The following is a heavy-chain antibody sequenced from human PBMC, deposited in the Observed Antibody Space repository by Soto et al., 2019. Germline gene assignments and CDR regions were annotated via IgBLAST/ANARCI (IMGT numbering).Heavy chain of an antibody. V-gene: IGHV3-23*01. CDR1: GFTFSSYA. Sequence: GGSLRLSCAASGFTFSSYAMTWVRQAPGKGLEWVSAISGSGGRTYYADSVKGRFTISRDNSKNTLYLQMNSLRAEDTAVYYCAKDPSPMVRGVMAFDYWGQGTLVTVSS. CDR2: ISGSGGRT. D-gene: IGHD3-10*01. J-gene: IGHJ4*02. CDR3: AKDPSPMVRGVMAFDY.